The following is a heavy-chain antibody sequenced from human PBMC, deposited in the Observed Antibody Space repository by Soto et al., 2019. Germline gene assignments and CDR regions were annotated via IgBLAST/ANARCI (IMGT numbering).Heavy chain of an antibody. J-gene: IGHJ4*02. V-gene: IGHV1-69*01. D-gene: IGHD5-18*01. CDR1: GGTFSSYA. CDR3: ARLQRGYSYAQGFDY. Sequence: QVQLVQSGAEVKKPGSSVKVSCKASGGTFSSYAISWLRQSPGQGLEWMGGIIPIFGTANYAQKFQVRVTITADESTSTAYMELSSLRSEDTAVYYCARLQRGYSYAQGFDYWGQGPLVTVSS. CDR2: IIPIFGTA.